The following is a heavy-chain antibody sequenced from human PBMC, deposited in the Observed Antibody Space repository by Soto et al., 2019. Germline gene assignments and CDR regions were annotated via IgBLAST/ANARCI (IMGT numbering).Heavy chain of an antibody. CDR1: GFTFSDYY. V-gene: IGHV3-11*01. J-gene: IGHJ5*02. D-gene: IGHD6-13*01. Sequence: GGSLRLSCAASGFTFSDYYMSWIRQAPGKGLEWVSYISSSGSTIYYADSVKGRFTISRDNAKNSLYLQMNSLRAEDTAVYYCAREGVEQQLVSAGWFDPWGQGTLVTVSS. CDR3: AREGVEQQLVSAGWFDP. CDR2: ISSSGSTI.